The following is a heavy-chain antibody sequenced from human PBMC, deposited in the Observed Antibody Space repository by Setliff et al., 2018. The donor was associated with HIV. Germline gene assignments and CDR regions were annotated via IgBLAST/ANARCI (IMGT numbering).Heavy chain of an antibody. D-gene: IGHD3-9*01. CDR1: GFTFSSRW. CDR3: VRDPTLDILTGPYFDY. J-gene: IGHJ4*02. CDR2: IKDDGSKT. Sequence: PGGSLRLSCVASGFTFSSRWMHWVRQAPGKGLEWVSLIKDDGSKTMYADSVKGRFTISRDNAKNTLYLQMNSLRAEDTAVYYCVRDPTLDILTGPYFDYWGQGTLVTVSS. V-gene: IGHV3-74*03.